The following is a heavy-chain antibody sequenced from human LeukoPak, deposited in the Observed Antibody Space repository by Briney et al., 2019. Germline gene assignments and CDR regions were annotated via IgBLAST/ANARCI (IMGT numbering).Heavy chain of an antibody. V-gene: IGHV3-23*01. J-gene: IGHJ4*02. CDR1: GFTFSSYA. Sequence: GGSRGLSCAASGFTFSSYAMSWVRQAPGKWLEWVSTLSGSSGGTYYADSVKGRFTISRDTSKNTLFLQMNSLRAEDTAVYYCTKGTKRGYTSGPHPFDYWGQGTLVTVSS. D-gene: IGHD6-25*01. CDR3: TKGTKRGYTSGPHPFDY. CDR2: LSGSSGGT.